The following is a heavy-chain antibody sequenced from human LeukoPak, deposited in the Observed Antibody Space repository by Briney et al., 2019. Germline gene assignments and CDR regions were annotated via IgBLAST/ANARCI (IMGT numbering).Heavy chain of an antibody. Sequence: ASVKVSCKASGYTFTSYGISWVRQAPGQGLEWMGWISAYNGNTNYAQKLQGRVTMTADASTSTAYMELRSLRSDDTAVYYCARVAVAGTDDYWGQGTLVTVSS. CDR2: ISAYNGNT. D-gene: IGHD6-19*01. CDR3: ARVAVAGTDDY. CDR1: GYTFTSYG. V-gene: IGHV1-18*01. J-gene: IGHJ4*02.